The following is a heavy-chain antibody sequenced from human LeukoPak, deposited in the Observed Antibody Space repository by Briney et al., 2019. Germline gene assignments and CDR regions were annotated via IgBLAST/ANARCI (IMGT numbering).Heavy chain of an antibody. CDR1: GYSISSGYY. D-gene: IGHD2-2*01. CDR2: FYHSGIT. Sequence: SETLSLTCAVSGYSISSGYYWGWIRPPPGKGLEWIAIFYHSGITYYNPSLKSRVTISVDTSKNPFSLKLSSVTAADTAVYYCARREDCSSASCSKYFDYWGQGTLVTVSS. CDR3: ARREDCSSASCSKYFDY. J-gene: IGHJ4*02. V-gene: IGHV4-38-2*01.